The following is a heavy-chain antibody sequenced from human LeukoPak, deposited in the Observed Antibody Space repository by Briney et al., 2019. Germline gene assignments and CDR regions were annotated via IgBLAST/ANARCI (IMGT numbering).Heavy chain of an antibody. V-gene: IGHV3-23*01. D-gene: IGHD6-19*01. J-gene: IGHJ4*02. CDR2: ISGSGGST. Sequence: GGSLRLSCAASGFTFSSYAMSWVRQAPGKGLEWVSAISGSGGSTYYADSVKGRFTISRDNSKNTLYLQMNSLRAEDTAVYYCAKVGGSGWYAPADFDYWGQGTLVTVSS. CDR3: AKVGGSGWYAPADFDY. CDR1: GFTFSSYA.